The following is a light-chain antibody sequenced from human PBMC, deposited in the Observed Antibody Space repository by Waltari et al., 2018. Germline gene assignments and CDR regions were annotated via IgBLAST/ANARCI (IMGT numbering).Light chain of an antibody. V-gene: IGLV2-23*02. CDR2: GVS. CDR3: CSYAGSFTVI. Sequence: QSTLTQPASVSGSPGQSITISCTGTSSDVGSYNLVSWFQQHPGKAPKLMLYGVSKRPSGVSTRFSGSKSGNTASLTISGLQAEDEADYHCCSYAGSFTVIFGGGTKLTVL. J-gene: IGLJ2*01. CDR1: SSDVGSYNL.